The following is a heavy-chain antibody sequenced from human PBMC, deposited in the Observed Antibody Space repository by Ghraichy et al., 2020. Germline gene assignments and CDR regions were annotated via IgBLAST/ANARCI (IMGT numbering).Heavy chain of an antibody. J-gene: IGHJ6*03. D-gene: IGHD3-16*01. Sequence: SQTLSLTCTVSGASIGSDNYYYSWLRQPAGKGLEWIGRIFPSGTTYQNPSLESPITMSADTSKNQLSLKLSSVTAADTAMYFCARERRFGNSYAFGQYYMDVWGKGTTVTVSS. CDR1: GASIGSDNYY. V-gene: IGHV4-61*02. CDR2: IFPSGTT. CDR3: ARERRFGNSYAFGQYYMDV.